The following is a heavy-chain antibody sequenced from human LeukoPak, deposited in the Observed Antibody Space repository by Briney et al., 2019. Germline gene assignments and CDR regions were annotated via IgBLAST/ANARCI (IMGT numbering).Heavy chain of an antibody. Sequence: PSETLSLTCAVYGGSFSGYYWSWIRQPPGKGLEWIGEINHSGSTNYNPSLKSRVTISVDTSKNQFSLKLSSVTAADTAVYYCARGFDYYDSSGYYYNWYFDLWGRGTLVIVSS. CDR1: GGSFSGYY. CDR3: ARGFDYYDSSGYYYNWYFDL. V-gene: IGHV4-34*01. D-gene: IGHD3-22*01. CDR2: INHSGST. J-gene: IGHJ2*01.